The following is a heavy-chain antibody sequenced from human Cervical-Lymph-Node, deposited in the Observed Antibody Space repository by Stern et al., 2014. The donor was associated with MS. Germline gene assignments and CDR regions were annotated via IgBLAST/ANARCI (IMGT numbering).Heavy chain of an antibody. Sequence: VQLEEWGAGLLKPSETLSLTCAVYGGSFSGYYWSRIRQPPGKGLAWIGEINHSGSPNYNPSLKSRVTISVDTSKNQFSLKLSSVTAADTAVYYCARGQGLWHPFDYWGQGTLVTVSS. V-gene: IGHV4-34*01. J-gene: IGHJ4*02. CDR3: ARGQGLWHPFDY. CDR2: INHSGSP. CDR1: GGSFSGYY. D-gene: IGHD5-18*01.